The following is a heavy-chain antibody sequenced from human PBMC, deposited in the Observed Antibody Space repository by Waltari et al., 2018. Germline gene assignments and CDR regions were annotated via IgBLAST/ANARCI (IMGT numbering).Heavy chain of an antibody. CDR3: ARQEGQQLVLYDH. J-gene: IGHJ4*02. CDR2: TYYSGDG. Sequence: QLLLQESGPGLLKPSETLSLTCSVPGGPIRRTRYYWAWLRQPPGKGLEWFGSTYYSGDGYFNPSLESRVTISVDTSKNQFSLNLASLTAKDTAVYYCARQEGQQLVLYDHWGQGVLVTVSS. V-gene: IGHV4-39*01. CDR1: GGPIRRTRYY. D-gene: IGHD6-13*01.